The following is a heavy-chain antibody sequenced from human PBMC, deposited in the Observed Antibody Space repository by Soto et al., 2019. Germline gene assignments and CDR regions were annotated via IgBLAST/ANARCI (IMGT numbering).Heavy chain of an antibody. J-gene: IGHJ4*02. CDR1: GGSISSSY. Sequence: SESVSLTCTVSGGSISSSYWSWIRQPPGKGLEWIGYIYYSGSTNYNPSLKSRVTISVHTSKNQFSLKLSSVTAADTAVYYCARVPRYYDSSGYPLDYRGQGTPVNVS. CDR2: IYYSGST. CDR3: ARVPRYYDSSGYPLDY. V-gene: IGHV4-59*01. D-gene: IGHD3-22*01.